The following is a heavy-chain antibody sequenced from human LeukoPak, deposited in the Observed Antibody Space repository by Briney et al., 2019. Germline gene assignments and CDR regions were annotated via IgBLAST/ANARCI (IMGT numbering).Heavy chain of an antibody. J-gene: IGHJ4*02. Sequence: QTGGSLRLSCAASGFTFSSYAMSWVRQAPGKGLEWVSAISGSGGSTYYADSVKGRFTISRDNSKNTLYLQMNSLRAEDTAVYYCAKDPDIVVVPAAFYFDYWGQGTLVTVSS. CDR2: ISGSGGST. CDR3: AKDPDIVVVPAAFYFDY. V-gene: IGHV3-23*01. D-gene: IGHD2-2*01. CDR1: GFTFSSYA.